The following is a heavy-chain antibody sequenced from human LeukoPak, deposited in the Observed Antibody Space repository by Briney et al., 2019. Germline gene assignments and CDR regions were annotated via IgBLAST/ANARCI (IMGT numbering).Heavy chain of an antibody. CDR2: IYYSGST. CDR3: ARQNGFTMVRGVIPKGWFDP. Sequence: SETLSLTCTVSGGSISSSSYCWGWIRQPPGKGLEWIGSIYYSGSTYYNPSLKSRVTISVDTSKNQFSLKLSSVTAADTAVYYCARQNGFTMVRGVIPKGWFDPWGQGTLVTVSS. D-gene: IGHD3-10*01. J-gene: IGHJ5*02. V-gene: IGHV4-39*01. CDR1: GGSISSSSYC.